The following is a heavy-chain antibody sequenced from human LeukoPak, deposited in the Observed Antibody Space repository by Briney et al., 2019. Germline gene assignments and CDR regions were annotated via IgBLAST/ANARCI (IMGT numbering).Heavy chain of an antibody. V-gene: IGHV3-23*01. J-gene: IGHJ6*02. D-gene: IGHD6-19*01. Sequence: GGSLRLSCAASGFTFSSYAMSWVRQAPGKGLEWVSAISGSGGSTYYADSVKGRFTISRDNSKNTLYLQMNSLRAEDTAVYYCANFHSSGWYRRYYYYGMDVWGQGTTVTVSS. CDR1: GFTFSSYA. CDR3: ANFHSSGWYRRYYYYGMDV. CDR2: ISGSGGST.